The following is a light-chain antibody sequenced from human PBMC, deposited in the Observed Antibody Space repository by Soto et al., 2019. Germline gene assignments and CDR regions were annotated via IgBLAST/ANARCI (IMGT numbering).Light chain of an antibody. CDR1: QGISSW. V-gene: IGKV1-12*01. J-gene: IGKJ5*01. CDR2: SAS. CDR3: QQYGSSPIT. Sequence: DIQMTQSPSSVSPSVGDRVTITCRASQGISSWLAWYQQKPGKAPKLLIYSASRLQSGVPSRFSGSGSGTEFTLTISRLEPEDFEVYYCQQYGSSPITFGQGTRLEIK.